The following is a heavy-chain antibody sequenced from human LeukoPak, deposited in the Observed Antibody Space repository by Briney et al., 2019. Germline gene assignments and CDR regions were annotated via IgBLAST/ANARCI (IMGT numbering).Heavy chain of an antibody. J-gene: IGHJ4*02. V-gene: IGHV6-1*01. CDR3: ARDTAMVTDY. Sequence: SQTLSLTCAISGGSVSSNTAAWKWIRQSPSRGLEWLGRTYYRSEWYFEYASSVQGRITINPDTSRNQFSLQLNSVTPEDTAVYYCARDTAMVTDYWGQGTLVTVSS. CDR2: TYYRSEWYF. CDR1: GGSVSSNTAA. D-gene: IGHD5-18*01.